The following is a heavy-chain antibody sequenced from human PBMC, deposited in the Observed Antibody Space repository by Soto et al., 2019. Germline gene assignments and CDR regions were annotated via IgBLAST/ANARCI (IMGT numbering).Heavy chain of an antibody. V-gene: IGHV4-31*03. CDR3: ARDRHDSSGWYGRHFDY. J-gene: IGHJ4*02. D-gene: IGHD6-19*01. CDR2: IYYSGST. CDR1: GGSISSGGYY. Sequence: PSETMSLTCTVSGGSISSGGYYWSWIRQHPGKSLEWIGYIYYSGSTYYNPSLKSRVTISVDTSKNQFSLKLSSVTAADTAVYYCARDRHDSSGWYGRHFDYWGQGTLVTVSS.